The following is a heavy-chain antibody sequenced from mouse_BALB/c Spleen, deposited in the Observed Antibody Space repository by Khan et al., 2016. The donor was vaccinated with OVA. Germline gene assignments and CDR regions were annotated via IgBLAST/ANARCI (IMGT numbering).Heavy chain of an antibody. Sequence: IQLVQSGPELVKPGASVKMSCKASGYTFTNYIIHWVKQKPGQGLEWIGYVNPYNDGTKYNEKFKGKATLTSDKSSSTAYMDLSGLTSEDSAVYYCARDDGRSLWFAYWGQGTLVTVSA. D-gene: IGHD2-12*01. CDR2: VNPYNDGT. CDR1: GYTFTNYI. CDR3: ARDDGRSLWFAY. V-gene: IGHV1S136*01. J-gene: IGHJ3*01.